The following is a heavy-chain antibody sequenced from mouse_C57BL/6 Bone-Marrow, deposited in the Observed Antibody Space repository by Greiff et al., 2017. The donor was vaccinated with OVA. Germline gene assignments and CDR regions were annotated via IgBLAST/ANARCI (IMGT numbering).Heavy chain of an antibody. V-gene: IGHV1-55*01. CDR3: ARFTTVVATGYFDG. J-gene: IGHJ1*03. CDR1: GYTFTSYW. D-gene: IGHD1-1*01. Sequence: QVQLQQPGAELVKPGASVKMSCKASGYTFTSYWITWVKQRPGQGLEWIGDIYPGSGSTNYNEKFKSKATLTVDTSSSTAYLQLSSLTSEDSAVYYGARFTTVVATGYFDGWGTGTTVTVSS. CDR2: IYPGSGST.